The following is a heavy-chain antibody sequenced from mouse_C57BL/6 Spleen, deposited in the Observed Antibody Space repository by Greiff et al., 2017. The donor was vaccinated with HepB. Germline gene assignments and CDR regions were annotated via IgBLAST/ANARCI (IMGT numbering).Heavy chain of an antibody. J-gene: IGHJ3*01. CDR1: GYTFTSYW. CDR2: IDPSDSET. Sequence: QVQLQQPGAELVRPGSSVKLSCKASGYTFTSYWMHWVKQRPIQGLEWIGNIDPSDSETHYNQKFKDKATLTVDKSSSTAYMQLSSLTSEDSAVYYRARGPYGSSPAWFAYWGQGTLVTVSA. D-gene: IGHD1-1*01. CDR3: ARGPYGSSPAWFAY. V-gene: IGHV1-52*01.